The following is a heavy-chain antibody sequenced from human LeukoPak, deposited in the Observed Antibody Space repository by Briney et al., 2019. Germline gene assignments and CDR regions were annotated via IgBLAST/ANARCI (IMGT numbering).Heavy chain of an antibody. CDR1: GFTFSSYG. Sequence: GGSLRHSCAASGFTFSSYGMHWVRQAPGTGQEWVAVISYDGSNKYYSDSVKGRFTISRDNSKNTLYLQMNSLRAEDTAVYYWAKDWSGGWALDYWGQGTLVTVSS. D-gene: IGHD3-3*01. J-gene: IGHJ4*02. CDR2: ISYDGSNK. CDR3: AKDWSGGWALDY. V-gene: IGHV3-30*18.